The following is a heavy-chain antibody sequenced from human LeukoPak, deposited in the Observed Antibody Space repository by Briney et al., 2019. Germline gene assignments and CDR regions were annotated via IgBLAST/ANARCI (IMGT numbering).Heavy chain of an antibody. CDR1: GFPFSSYG. Sequence: PGGSLRLSCAASGFPFSSYGMAWVRQAPGKGLEWMAVISNGGTRKYYADPVKGRFTISRDNSKDTLYLQMNSLRVEDMAVYYCAKDLTELTLALNCWGQGTLVTVSS. J-gene: IGHJ4*02. V-gene: IGHV3-30*18. CDR2: ISNGGTRK. D-gene: IGHD3-9*01. CDR3: AKDLTELTLALNC.